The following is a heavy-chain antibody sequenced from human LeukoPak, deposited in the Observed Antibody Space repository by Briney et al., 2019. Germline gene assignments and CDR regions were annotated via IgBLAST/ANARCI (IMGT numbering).Heavy chain of an antibody. CDR2: IIPIFGTA. V-gene: IGHV1-69*05. CDR1: GGTFSSYA. J-gene: IGHJ5*02. Sequence: GSSVKVSFKASGGTFSSYAISWVRQAPGQGLEWMGGIIPIFGTANYAQKFQGRVTITTDESTSTAYMELSSLRSEDTAVYYCAREGGDYAGWFDPWGQGTLVTVSS. CDR3: AREGGDYAGWFDP. D-gene: IGHD4-17*01.